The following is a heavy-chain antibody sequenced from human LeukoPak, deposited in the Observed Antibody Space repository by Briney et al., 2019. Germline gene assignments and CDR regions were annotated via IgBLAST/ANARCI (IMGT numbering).Heavy chain of an antibody. V-gene: IGHV3-23*01. CDR3: ARDIVVVPAAGFDP. Sequence: GGSLRLSSAASGFTFSGYAMSCVRQAPGKGLEWVSAISGSGGSTYYADSVKGRFTISRDNSKNTLYLQMNSLRAEDTAVYYCARDIVVVPAAGFDPWGQGTLVTVSS. D-gene: IGHD2-2*01. J-gene: IGHJ5*02. CDR2: ISGSGGST. CDR1: GFTFSGYA.